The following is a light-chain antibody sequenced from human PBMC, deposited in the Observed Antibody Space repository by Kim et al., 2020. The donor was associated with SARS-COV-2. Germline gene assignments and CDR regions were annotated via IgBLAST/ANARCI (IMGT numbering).Light chain of an antibody. J-gene: IGKJ1*01. V-gene: IGKV1-27*01. Sequence: ASVGDRVTITCRASQGISTYLAWYQQKPGKVPILLIYAASILQSGVPSRFVGSGSGTDFTLTISSLQPEDVATYYCQEYNSAPRTIGQGTKVEIK. CDR2: AAS. CDR1: QGISTY. CDR3: QEYNSAPRT.